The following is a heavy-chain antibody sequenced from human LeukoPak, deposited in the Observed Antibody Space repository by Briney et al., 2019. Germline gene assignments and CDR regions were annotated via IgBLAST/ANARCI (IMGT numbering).Heavy chain of an antibody. CDR1: GGSFSGYY. Sequence: SETLSLTCAVYGGSFSGYYWSWIRQPPGKGLEWIGEINHSGSTNYNPSLKSRVTISVDTSKSQFSLKLSSVTAADPAVYYCARRGSSSGYYYYYMDVWGKGTTVTVSS. J-gene: IGHJ6*03. D-gene: IGHD6-6*01. CDR3: ARRGSSSGYYYYYMDV. CDR2: INHSGST. V-gene: IGHV4-34*01.